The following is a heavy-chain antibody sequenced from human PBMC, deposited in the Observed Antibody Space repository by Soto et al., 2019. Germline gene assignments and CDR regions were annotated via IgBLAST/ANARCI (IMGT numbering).Heavy chain of an antibody. CDR1: GYTFTSYG. V-gene: IGHV1-18*01. J-gene: IGHJ5*02. CDR2: ISAYNGNT. CDR3: ASDPPDSSGWYAAFDP. D-gene: IGHD6-19*01. Sequence: QVQLVQSGAEVKKPGASVKVSCKASGYTFTSYGISWVRQAPGQGLEWMGWISAYNGNTNYAQKLQGRVTMTTDTXPXXGYMELRSLRADDTAVYYCASDPPDSSGWYAAFDPWGQGTLVTFAS.